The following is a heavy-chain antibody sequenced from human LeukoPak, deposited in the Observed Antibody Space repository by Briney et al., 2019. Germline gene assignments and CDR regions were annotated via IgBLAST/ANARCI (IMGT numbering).Heavy chain of an antibody. CDR3: AKRPSDYGDYVTYFDY. D-gene: IGHD4-17*01. J-gene: IGHJ4*02. Sequence: PGGSLRLSCAASGFSFISYGMHWVRQAPGKGLEWVGGISDDGRNKKYADSAKGRFTISRDNSKDTLYLQMNSLRDEDTAVYYCAKRPSDYGDYVTYFDYWGQGTLVTVSS. CDR2: ISDDGRNK. CDR1: GFSFISYG. V-gene: IGHV3-30*18.